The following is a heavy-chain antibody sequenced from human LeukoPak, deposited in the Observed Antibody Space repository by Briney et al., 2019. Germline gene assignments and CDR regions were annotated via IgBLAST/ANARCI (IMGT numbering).Heavy chain of an antibody. CDR1: GGTFSSYA. Sequence: ASVKVSCKASGGTFSSYAISWVRQAPGQGLEWMGGIIPIFGTANYAQKFQGRVTITADESTSTAYMELSSLRSKDTAVYYCEATRGFGDFDYWGQGTLVTVSS. CDR2: IIPIFGTA. J-gene: IGHJ4*02. V-gene: IGHV1-69*01. CDR3: EATRGFGDFDY. D-gene: IGHD5-12*01.